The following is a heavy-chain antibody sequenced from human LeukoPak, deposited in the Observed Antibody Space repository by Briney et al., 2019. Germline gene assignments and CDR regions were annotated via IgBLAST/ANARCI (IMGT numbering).Heavy chain of an antibody. V-gene: IGHV4-34*01. CDR2: INHSGST. CDR3: ASSYGPSYDYGDYVSYFDY. J-gene: IGHJ4*02. CDR1: GGSFSGYY. Sequence: SETLSLTCAVYGGSFSGYYWSWIRQPPGKGLEWIGEINHSGSTNYNPSLKSRVTISVDTSKNQFSLKLSSVTAADTAVYYCASSYGPSYDYGDYVSYFDYWGQGTLVTVSS. D-gene: IGHD4-17*01.